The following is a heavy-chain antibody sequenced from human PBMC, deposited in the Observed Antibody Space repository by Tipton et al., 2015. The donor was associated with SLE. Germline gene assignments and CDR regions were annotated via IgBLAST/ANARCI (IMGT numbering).Heavy chain of an antibody. V-gene: IGHV4-34*01. CDR1: GGSFSGYY. Sequence: TLSLTCAVYGGSFSGYYWSWIRQPPGKGLEWIGEINHRGSTNYNPSLKSRVTISVDTSKNQFSLKLSSVTAADMAVYYCARNPQYSSSSVDYWGQGTLVTVSS. J-gene: IGHJ4*02. CDR2: INHRGST. CDR3: ARNPQYSSSSVDY. D-gene: IGHD6-6*01.